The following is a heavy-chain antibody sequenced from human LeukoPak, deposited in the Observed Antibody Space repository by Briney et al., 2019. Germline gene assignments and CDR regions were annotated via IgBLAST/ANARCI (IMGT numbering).Heavy chain of an antibody. CDR1: GGSFSGYY. D-gene: IGHD3-22*01. Sequence: SETLSLTCAVYGGSFSGYYWSWIRQPPGKGLEWIGEINHSGSTNYNPSLKSRATISIDRPKNQFSLRLSSVTAADTAVYYCAAQYYYDSSGWSGDYWGQGIVVTVSS. J-gene: IGHJ4*02. CDR3: AAQYYYDSSGWSGDY. V-gene: IGHV4-34*01. CDR2: INHSGST.